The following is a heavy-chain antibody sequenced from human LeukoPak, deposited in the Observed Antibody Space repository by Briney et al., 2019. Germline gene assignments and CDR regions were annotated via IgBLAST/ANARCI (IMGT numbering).Heavy chain of an antibody. CDR1: GFTFSSYN. V-gene: IGHV3-21*01. CDR3: ARNLKNYYDSNGYFDY. D-gene: IGHD3-22*01. Sequence: GGSLRLSCVASGFTFSSYNINWVRQAPGKGLEWVSSISSSGDYIYYADSVKGRFTISRDNAKNSLYLQMNSLRAEDTAAYYCARNLKNYYDSNGYFDYWGQGTLVTVSS. CDR2: ISSSGDYI. J-gene: IGHJ4*02.